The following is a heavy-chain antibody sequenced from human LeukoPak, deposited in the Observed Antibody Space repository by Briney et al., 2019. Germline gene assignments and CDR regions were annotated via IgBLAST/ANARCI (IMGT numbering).Heavy chain of an antibody. CDR2: MNPNSGNT. Sequence: GASVKVSCKASGYTFTSYDINWVRQATGQGLEWMGWMNPNSGNTGYAQKFQGRVTMTGNTSISTAYMELSSLRSEDTAVYYCARADYSSGWYDDYWGQGTLVTVSS. D-gene: IGHD6-19*01. CDR1: GYTFTSYD. V-gene: IGHV1-8*01. J-gene: IGHJ4*02. CDR3: ARADYSSGWYDDY.